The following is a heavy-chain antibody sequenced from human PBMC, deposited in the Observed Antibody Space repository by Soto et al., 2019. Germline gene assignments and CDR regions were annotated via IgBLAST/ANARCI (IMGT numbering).Heavy chain of an antibody. D-gene: IGHD3-22*01. J-gene: IGHJ4*02. CDR2: IKSDGSGT. CDR3: ARGDGDYYDGNGYLGRH. CDR1: GFTFSSYW. V-gene: IGHV3-74*01. Sequence: QPGGSLRLSCAASGFTFSSYWMHWVRQAPGKGLEWVSRIKSDGSGTTYADSVKGRLTISRDNAKNTLYLQMNSLRAEDTAVYYCARGDGDYYDGNGYLGRHWGQGT.